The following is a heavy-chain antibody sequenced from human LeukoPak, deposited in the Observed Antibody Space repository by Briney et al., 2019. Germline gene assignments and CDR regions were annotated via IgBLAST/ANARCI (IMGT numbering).Heavy chain of an antibody. CDR3: ARDRHYYGSGSYFHIDY. CDR2: ISAYNGNT. Sequence: ASVKVSCKASGYTFTSYGISWVRQAPGQGLEWMGWISAYNGNTNYAQKLQGRVTMTTDTSTSTAYMELRSLRSDDTAVYYCARDRHYYGSGSYFHIDYWGQGTLVTVSS. V-gene: IGHV1-18*01. D-gene: IGHD3-10*01. J-gene: IGHJ4*02. CDR1: GYTFTSYG.